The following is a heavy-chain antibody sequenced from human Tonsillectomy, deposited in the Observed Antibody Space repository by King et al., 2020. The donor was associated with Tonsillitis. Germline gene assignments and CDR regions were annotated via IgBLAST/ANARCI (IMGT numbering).Heavy chain of an antibody. J-gene: IGHJ2*01. CDR1: GFTFSSYS. CDR2: INTGSSYS. CDR3: ARVGTMVRGVSLWYFDL. Sequence: VQLVESGGGLVKPGGSLRLSCAASGFTFSSYSMSWVRQAPGKGLEWGSSINTGSSYSYYAASVNGRFTISRDNAKNSLYLQLNSLRAEDTALYYCARVGTMVRGVSLWYFDLWGRGTLVTVSS. D-gene: IGHD3-10*01. V-gene: IGHV3-21*01.